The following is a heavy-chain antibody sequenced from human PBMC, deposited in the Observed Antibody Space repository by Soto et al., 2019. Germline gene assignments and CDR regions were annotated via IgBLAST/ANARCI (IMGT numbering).Heavy chain of an antibody. CDR2: INAHSGGT. V-gene: IGHV1-2*02. CDR3: AKDLTRQLAYWLDP. Sequence: ASVKVSCKASGFSFTGYYIHWLRQAPGQGLEWMGWINAHSGGTEYAQKFQGRVTLTRDTSITTAYLTLTSLTSDDTALYYCAKDLTRQLAYWLDPWGQGTQVTVSS. J-gene: IGHJ5*02. CDR1: GFSFTGYY. D-gene: IGHD6-6*01.